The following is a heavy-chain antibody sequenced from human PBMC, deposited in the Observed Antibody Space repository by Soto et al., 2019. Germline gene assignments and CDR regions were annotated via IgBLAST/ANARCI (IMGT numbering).Heavy chain of an antibody. CDR1: GFTFSSYG. CDR2: IPNTENKK. V-gene: IGHV3-30-3*01. CDR3: ARTAGGRVRGALDI. Sequence: QVQLEESGGGVVQPGTSLRLSCVASGFTFSSYGMHWVRQAPGKGLEWVAVIPNTENKKYYADSVKGRFTISRDNSPNTLFLQMDSLMSEDTAVYYCARTAGGRVRGALDIWGQGTMVTVS. D-gene: IGHD6-13*01. J-gene: IGHJ3*02.